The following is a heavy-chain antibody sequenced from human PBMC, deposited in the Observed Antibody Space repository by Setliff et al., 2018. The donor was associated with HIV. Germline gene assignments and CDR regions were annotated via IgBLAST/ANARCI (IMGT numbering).Heavy chain of an antibody. J-gene: IGHJ5*02. CDR3: ARPHSGRGGGAYFDP. Sequence: SETLSLTCTVSGDSITSGHFYWGWIRQAPGKGLEWIGNILDGRVTFFNPSLRGRVTISVDASKNQVSLNLRSVTAADGAVYHCARPHSGRGGGAYFDPWGQGILVTVSS. D-gene: IGHD6-19*01. CDR2: ILDGRVT. V-gene: IGHV4-39*01. CDR1: GDSITSGHFY.